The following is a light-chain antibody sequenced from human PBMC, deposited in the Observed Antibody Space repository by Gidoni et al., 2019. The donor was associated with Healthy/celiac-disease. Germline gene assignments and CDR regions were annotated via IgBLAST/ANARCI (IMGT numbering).Light chain of an antibody. Sequence: IVLSQSPGTLSLSPGERATLSCRASQSVSSSNLAWYQQKPGQAPRLLIYGASSRATGIPDRFSGSGSGTDFTLTISRLEPEDFAVYYCQQYGSSPPTFGQGTKLEIK. CDR2: GAS. CDR1: QSVSSSN. J-gene: IGKJ2*01. CDR3: QQYGSSPPT. V-gene: IGKV3-20*01.